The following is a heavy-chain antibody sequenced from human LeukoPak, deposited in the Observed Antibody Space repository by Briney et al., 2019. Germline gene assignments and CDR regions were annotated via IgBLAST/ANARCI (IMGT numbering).Heavy chain of an antibody. CDR2: INAENGDT. J-gene: IGHJ4*02. D-gene: IGHD1-14*01. CDR3: ARDQYNVIDS. V-gene: IGHV1-3*01. Sequence: ASVKVSCKASGYRFTGYNIDWVRRAPGQRPEWMGRINAENGDTKYSQKFQGRVTITRDTFASTSYMELSSLRSEDTAVYYCARDQYNVIDSWGQGTLVTVSS. CDR1: GYRFTGYN.